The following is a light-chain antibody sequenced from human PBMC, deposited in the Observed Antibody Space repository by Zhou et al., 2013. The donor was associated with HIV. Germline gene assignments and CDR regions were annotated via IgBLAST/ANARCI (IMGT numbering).Light chain of an antibody. CDR3: MQTVQATWT. J-gene: IGKJ1*01. CDR2: GVS. CDR1: QSLLFSDGKTY. V-gene: IGKV2D-29*02. Sequence: DIVMTQSPLYLPVTPGEPASISCKSSQSLLFSDGKTYLYWYLQKPGQSPQLLIYGVSNRFSGVPDRFSGSGSGTDFTLKISRVEAEDVGVYYCMQTVQATWTFGQGTKVEIK.